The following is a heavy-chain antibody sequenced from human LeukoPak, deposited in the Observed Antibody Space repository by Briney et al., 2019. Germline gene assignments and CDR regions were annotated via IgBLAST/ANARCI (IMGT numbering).Heavy chain of an antibody. CDR2: MNPNSGNT. D-gene: IGHD6-6*01. Sequence: AASVKVSCKASGYTFTSYDINWVRQATGQGLEWMGWMNPNSGNTGYAQKFQGRVTMTRNTSISTAYMELSSLRSEDTAVYYCARARPPRGAYYYYYYMDVWGKGTTVTVCS. J-gene: IGHJ6*03. CDR3: ARARPPRGAYYYYYYMDV. CDR1: GYTFTSYD. V-gene: IGHV1-8*01.